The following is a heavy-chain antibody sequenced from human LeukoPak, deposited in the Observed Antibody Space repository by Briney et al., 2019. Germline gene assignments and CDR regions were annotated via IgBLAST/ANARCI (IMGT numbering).Heavy chain of an antibody. CDR3: TTHNLQYYYDY. CDR2: IKSKTYGGTA. Sequence: PGGSLRLSCAASGFTFSDAWMSWIRQFPGKGLEWTGRIKSKTYGGTADYPAPVKGRFTISRDDSKNILYLQMDSLKTKDTGVYYCTTHNLQYYYDYWGRGTLVTVSS. J-gene: IGHJ4*02. V-gene: IGHV3-15*01. D-gene: IGHD5-24*01. CDR1: GFTFSDAW.